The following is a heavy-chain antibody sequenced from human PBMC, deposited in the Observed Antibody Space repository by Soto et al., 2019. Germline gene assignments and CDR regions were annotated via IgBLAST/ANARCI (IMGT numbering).Heavy chain of an antibody. CDR2: ISYDATSK. CDR1: GFTFSAYT. D-gene: IGHD4-17*01. CDR3: ARAVTRDFDY. Sequence: QVQLVESGGGVVQPGRSLRLSCAASGFTFSAYTIHWFRQAPGKGLEWVALISYDATSKYYADSVKGRFTISRDNSKNTLYLQMNSLRAEDTAVYYCARAVTRDFDYWGQGTLVTVSS. J-gene: IGHJ4*02. V-gene: IGHV3-30-3*01.